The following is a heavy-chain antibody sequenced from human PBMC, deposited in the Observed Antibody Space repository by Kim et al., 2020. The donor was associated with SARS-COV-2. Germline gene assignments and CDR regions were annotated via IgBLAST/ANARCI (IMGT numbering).Heavy chain of an antibody. Sequence: VKGRFTISRDNSKNTLYLQMTSLRAEDTALYYCAKDLLTTVTTAGYGMDVWGQGTTVTVSS. V-gene: IGHV3-33*06. CDR3: AKDLLTTVTTAGYGMDV. D-gene: IGHD4-17*01. J-gene: IGHJ6*02.